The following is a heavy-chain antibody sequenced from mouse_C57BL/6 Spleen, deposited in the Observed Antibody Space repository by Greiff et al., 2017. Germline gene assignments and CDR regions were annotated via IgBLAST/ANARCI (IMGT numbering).Heavy chain of an antibody. Sequence: QVQLQQPGAELVRPGSSVKLSCKASGYTFTSYWMHWVKQRPIQGLEWIGNIDPSDSETHYNQKFKDKATLTVDKSSSTAYMQLSSLTSEDSAVYYCARGGYDYDEFAYWGQGTLVTVSA. CDR2: IDPSDSET. D-gene: IGHD2-4*01. J-gene: IGHJ3*01. CDR3: ARGGYDYDEFAY. CDR1: GYTFTSYW. V-gene: IGHV1-52*01.